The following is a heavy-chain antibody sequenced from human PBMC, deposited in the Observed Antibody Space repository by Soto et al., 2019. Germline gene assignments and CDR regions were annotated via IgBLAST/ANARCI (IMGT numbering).Heavy chain of an antibody. J-gene: IGHJ3*02. D-gene: IGHD2-8*01. V-gene: IGHV1-69*13. CDR3: ARGVLMVYARMAAFDI. CDR2: IIPIFGTA. CDR1: GGTFSSYA. Sequence: SVKVSCKASGGTFSSYAISWARQAPGQGLEWMGGIIPIFGTANYAQKFQGRVTITADESTSTAYMELSSLRSEDTAVYYCARGVLMVYARMAAFDIWGQGTMVTVS.